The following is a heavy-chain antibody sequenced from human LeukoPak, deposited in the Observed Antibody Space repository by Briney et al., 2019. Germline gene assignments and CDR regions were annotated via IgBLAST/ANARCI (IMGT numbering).Heavy chain of an antibody. Sequence: GGSLRLSCAASGFTFSSYSMNWVRQAPGKGLEWVSYISSTATIYFADFLKGRFTISRDNAKNSLYLQMNSLRAEDTAVYYCARVGSHRNSGYDSWGQGTLVTVSS. V-gene: IGHV3-48*04. J-gene: IGHJ5*01. CDR2: ISSTATI. CDR3: ARVGSHRNSGYDS. D-gene: IGHD5-12*01. CDR1: GFTFSSYS.